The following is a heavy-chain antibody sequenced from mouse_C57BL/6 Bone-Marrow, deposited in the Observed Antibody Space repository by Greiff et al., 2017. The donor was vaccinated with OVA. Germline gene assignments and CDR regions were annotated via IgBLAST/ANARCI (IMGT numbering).Heavy chain of an antibody. CDR3: AYDGYFDY. V-gene: IGHV1-81*01. CDR1: GYTFTSYG. Sequence: VQLQQSGAELARPGASVKLSCKASGYTFTSYGISWVKQRTGQGLEWIGEIYPRSGNTYYNEKFKGKATLTADKSSSTAYMELRSLTSEDSAVYFCAYDGYFDYWGQGTTLTVSS. CDR2: IYPRSGNT. D-gene: IGHD2-3*01. J-gene: IGHJ2*01.